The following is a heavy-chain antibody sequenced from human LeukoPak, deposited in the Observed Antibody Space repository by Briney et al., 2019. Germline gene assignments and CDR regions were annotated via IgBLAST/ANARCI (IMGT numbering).Heavy chain of an antibody. V-gene: IGHV3-48*03. J-gene: IGHJ4*02. CDR3: ARAFGNYDILTGYYNPPHFDY. Sequence: PGGSLRLSCAASGFTFSSYEMNWVRQAPGKGLEWVSYISSSGSTIYYADSVKGRFTISRDSAKNSLYLQMNSLRAEDTAVYYCARAFGNYDILTGYYNPPHFDYWGQGTLVTVSS. CDR2: ISSSGSTI. D-gene: IGHD3-9*01. CDR1: GFTFSSYE.